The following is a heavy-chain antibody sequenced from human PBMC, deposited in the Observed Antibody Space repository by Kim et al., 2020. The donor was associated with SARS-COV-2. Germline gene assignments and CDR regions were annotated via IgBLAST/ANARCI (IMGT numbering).Heavy chain of an antibody. Sequence: SETLSLTCSVYGASFSDYYWSWIRQPPGKGLEWIGEINHGGSTNDNPSLKSRVTISVDTSKNQFSLKVSSVTAADTAVYYCARGKHRDCTTGICRSNWLDPWGQGTLVSVSS. V-gene: IGHV4-34*01. J-gene: IGHJ5*02. CDR1: GASFSDYY. D-gene: IGHD2-8*01. CDR3: ARGKHRDCTTGICRSNWLDP. CDR2: INHGGST.